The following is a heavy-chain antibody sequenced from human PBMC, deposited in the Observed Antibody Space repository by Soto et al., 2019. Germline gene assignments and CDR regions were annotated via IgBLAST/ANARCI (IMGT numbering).Heavy chain of an antibody. Sequence: EVQLLESGGGLVQPGGSLRLSCAASGLTFSNYAMSWVRQAPRKGLEWVSSVSGTGGVTYYADSVKGRFTISRDNSKNTLYLQMSSLRAEDTALYYCATDLRFRGQGTLVTVSS. CDR2: VSGTGGVT. D-gene: IGHD3-16*01. CDR1: GLTFSNYA. J-gene: IGHJ4*02. CDR3: ATDLRF. V-gene: IGHV3-23*01.